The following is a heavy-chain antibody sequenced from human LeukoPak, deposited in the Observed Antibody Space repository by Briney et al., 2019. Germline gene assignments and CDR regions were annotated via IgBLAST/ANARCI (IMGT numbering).Heavy chain of an antibody. V-gene: IGHV3-21*01. J-gene: IGHJ4*02. Sequence: GGSLRLSCAASGFTFSSYSMNWVRQAPGKGLEWVSSISSSSSYIYYADSVKGRFTISRDNAKNSQYLQMNSLRDEDTAVYYCARDGPLGTSFDYWGQGTLVTVSS. D-gene: IGHD7-27*01. CDR2: ISSSSSYI. CDR3: ARDGPLGTSFDY. CDR1: GFTFSSYS.